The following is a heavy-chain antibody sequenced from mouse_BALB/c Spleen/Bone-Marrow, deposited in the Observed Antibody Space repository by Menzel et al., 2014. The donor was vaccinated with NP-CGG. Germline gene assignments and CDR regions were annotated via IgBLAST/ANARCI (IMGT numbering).Heavy chain of an antibody. CDR2: INPSNGGT. CDR1: GYTFTSYY. D-gene: IGHD2-4*01. CDR3: TRSTMITYFDY. Sequence: VQLQQSGAELVKPGASVKLSCKASGYTFTSYYMYWVKQRPGQGLEWTGEINPSNGGTNFNEKFKSKATLTVDKSSSTACMQLSSLTSEDSAVYYCTRSTMITYFDYWGQGTTLTVSS. V-gene: IGHV1S81*02. J-gene: IGHJ2*01.